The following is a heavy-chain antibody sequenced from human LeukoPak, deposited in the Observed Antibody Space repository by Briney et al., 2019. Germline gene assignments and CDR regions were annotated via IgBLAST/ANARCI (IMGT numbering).Heavy chain of an antibody. Sequence: PGGSLRLSCAASGFIFRSYWMSWVRQAPGKGLEWVANIKQDGSEKYYVDSVKGRFTISRDNSNNALYLLMNSPRAEDTAVYYCGREQRGTLTGYYVDYWGQGALVTVSS. V-gene: IGHV3-7*01. CDR2: IKQDGSEK. J-gene: IGHJ4*02. CDR3: GREQRGTLTGYYVDY. D-gene: IGHD3-9*01. CDR1: GFIFRSYW.